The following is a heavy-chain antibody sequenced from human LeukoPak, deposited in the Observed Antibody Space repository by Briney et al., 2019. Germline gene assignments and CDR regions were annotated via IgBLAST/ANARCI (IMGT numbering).Heavy chain of an antibody. J-gene: IGHJ5*02. V-gene: IGHV3-11*05. CDR2: ISSSSSYT. Sequence: PGGSLRLSCAASGFTFSDYFMSWIRQAPGKGLEWVSYISSSSSYTNYADSVKGRFTISRYNAKSSLYLQMNSLTAADTAVYYCARGGSGGRSWFDPWGQGTLLTVSS. D-gene: IGHD2-15*01. CDR1: GFTFSDYF. CDR3: ARGGSGGRSWFDP.